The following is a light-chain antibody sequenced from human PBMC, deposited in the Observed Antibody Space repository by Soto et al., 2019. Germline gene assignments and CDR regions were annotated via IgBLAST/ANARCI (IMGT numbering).Light chain of an antibody. CDR1: QSISSW. CDR3: QQYNSFSKT. CDR2: KTS. J-gene: IGKJ1*01. Sequence: DIQMTQSPSTLSASVGDRVTNTCRASQSISSWLAWYQQKPGKAPKLLIYKTSSLESGVPSRFSGSGYGTEFTLTIASLQPDDSASYYCQQYNSFSKTFGRGTKVDIK. V-gene: IGKV1-5*03.